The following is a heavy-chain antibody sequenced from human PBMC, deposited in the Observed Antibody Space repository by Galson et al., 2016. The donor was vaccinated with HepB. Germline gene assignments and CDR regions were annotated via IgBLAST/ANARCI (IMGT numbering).Heavy chain of an antibody. CDR3: ARHISRVDTAMLL. J-gene: IGHJ4*02. Sequence: TLSLTCTVSGGSISSSSSYWGWIRQPPGKGLEWIGNMYYSGSTYYKSSLKSRFAMSVDMSKNQFTLKLTSVTAADTAVYYCARHISRVDTAMLLWGQGTLVIVSS. D-gene: IGHD5-18*01. V-gene: IGHV4-39*01. CDR2: MYYSGST. CDR1: GGSISSSSSY.